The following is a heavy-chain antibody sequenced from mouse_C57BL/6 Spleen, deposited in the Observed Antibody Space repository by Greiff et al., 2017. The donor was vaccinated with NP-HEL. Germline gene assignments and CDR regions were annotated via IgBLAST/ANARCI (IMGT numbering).Heavy chain of an antibody. CDR1: GYTFTDYY. CDR2: INPNNGGT. V-gene: IGHV1-26*01. Sequence: EVQLQQSGPELVKPGASVKISCKASGYTFTDYYMNWVKQSHGKSLEWIGDINPNNGGTSYNQKFKGKATLTVDKSSSTAYMELRSLTSEDSAVYYCARSGWLLRSFAYWGQGTLVTVSA. CDR3: ARSGWLLRSFAY. J-gene: IGHJ3*01. D-gene: IGHD2-3*01.